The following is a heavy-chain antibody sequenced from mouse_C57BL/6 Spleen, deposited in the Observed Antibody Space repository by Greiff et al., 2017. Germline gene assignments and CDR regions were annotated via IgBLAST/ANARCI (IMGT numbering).Heavy chain of an antibody. V-gene: IGHV5-17*01. D-gene: IGHD2-2*01. Sequence: EVQVVESGGGLVKPGGSLKLSCAASGFTFSDYGMHWVRQAPEQGLEWVAYISRGSSTIYYADTVKGRFTISRDNAKNTLFLQMTSLRSEDTAMYYCATRLRLAMDDWGQGTSVTVSS. CDR1: GFTFSDYG. CDR2: ISRGSSTI. CDR3: ATRLRLAMDD. J-gene: IGHJ4*01.